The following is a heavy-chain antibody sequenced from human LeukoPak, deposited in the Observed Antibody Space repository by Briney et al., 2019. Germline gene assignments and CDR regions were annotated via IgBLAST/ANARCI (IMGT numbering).Heavy chain of an antibody. CDR3: AKDTRDDHHSDY. CDR2: ISYDGINK. CDR1: GFTFSAYG. Sequence: HPGGSLRLSCAVSGFTFSAYGMHWVRQAPGEGLEWVAIISYDGINKYYPDSVKGRFTISRDNSKNTLYLQMNSLRAEDTAVYYCAKDTRDDHHSDYWGQGTLVTVSS. J-gene: IGHJ4*02. V-gene: IGHV3-30*18. D-gene: IGHD1-14*01.